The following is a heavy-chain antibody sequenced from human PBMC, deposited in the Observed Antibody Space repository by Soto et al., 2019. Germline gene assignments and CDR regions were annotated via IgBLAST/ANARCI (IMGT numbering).Heavy chain of an antibody. CDR2: ISSSGSTV. CDR3: ARDRGYYDSSGYYTYYFDY. D-gene: IGHD3-22*01. CDR1: GFTFSDYY. V-gene: IGHV3-11*01. J-gene: IGHJ4*02. Sequence: PGGSLRLSCEASGFTFSDYYMNWIRQAPGKGLEWVSHISSSGSTVSYADSVKGRFIISRDNAKNSLYLQVNSLTAEDTAVYYCARDRGYYDSSGYYTYYFDYWGQGSLVTVSS.